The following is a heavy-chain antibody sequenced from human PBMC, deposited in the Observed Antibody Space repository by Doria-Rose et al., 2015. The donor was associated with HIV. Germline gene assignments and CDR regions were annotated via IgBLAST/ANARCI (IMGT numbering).Heavy chain of an antibody. D-gene: IGHD3-16*01. CDR1: FSFSGSA. V-gene: IGHV3-73*01. CDR2: IRSKTHSHAT. Sequence: FSFSGSAMHWVRQASGKGLEWVGRIRSKTHSHATAYAASVKRRFTISRDDSVNTAYLQMNSLKTEDTAVYYCTRAGEDYLYYYYYHDMDVWGKGTTATVSS. CDR3: TRAGEDYLYYYYYHDMDV. J-gene: IGHJ6*03.